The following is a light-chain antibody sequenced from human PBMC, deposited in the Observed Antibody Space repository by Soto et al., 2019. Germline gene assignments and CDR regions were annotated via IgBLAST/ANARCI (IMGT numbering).Light chain of an antibody. CDR1: SIDVTGYNY. J-gene: IGLJ3*02. CDR3: CSYSTSHTWL. V-gene: IGLV2-11*01. CDR2: DVN. Sequence: QSALTQPRSVSGSPGQSVTISCTGTSIDVTGYNYVSWYQHHPDKAPKLIVYDVNQRPSGVPDRFSGSRSGNTASLTISGLQAEDEADYYCCSYSTSHTWLFGGGTKLTVL.